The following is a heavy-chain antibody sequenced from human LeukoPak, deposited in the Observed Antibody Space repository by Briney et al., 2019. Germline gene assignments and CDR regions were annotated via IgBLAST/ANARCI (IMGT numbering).Heavy chain of an antibody. CDR2: ISSSSSYI. CDR1: GFTFSSYS. V-gene: IGHV3-21*01. J-gene: IGHJ4*02. Sequence: GGSLRLSCAASGFTFSSYSMNWVRQAPGKGLEWVSSISSSSSYIYYADSVKGRFTISRDNAKNSLYLQMNSLRAEDTAVYYCARQGYYDSSGYYYYFDCWGQGTLVTVSS. D-gene: IGHD3-22*01. CDR3: ARQGYYDSSGYYYYFDC.